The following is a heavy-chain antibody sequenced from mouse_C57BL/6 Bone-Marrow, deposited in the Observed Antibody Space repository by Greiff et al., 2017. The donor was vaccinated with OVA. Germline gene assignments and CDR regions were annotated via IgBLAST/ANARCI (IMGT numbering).Heavy chain of an antibody. CDR3: ARSDYYYGSSSFAY. D-gene: IGHD1-1*01. CDR1: GYTFTSYW. Sequence: QVQLQQPGAELVKPGASVKMSCKASGYTFTSYWITWVKQRPGQGLEWIGDIYPGSGSTNYNEKFKSKATLTVDTSSSTAYMQLSSLTSEDSAVYYCARSDYYYGSSSFAYWGQGTLVSVSA. J-gene: IGHJ3*01. CDR2: IYPGSGST. V-gene: IGHV1-55*01.